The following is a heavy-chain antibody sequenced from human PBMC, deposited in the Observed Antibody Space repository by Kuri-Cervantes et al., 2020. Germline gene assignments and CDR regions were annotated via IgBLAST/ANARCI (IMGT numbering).Heavy chain of an antibody. J-gene: IGHJ4*02. CDR3: AKDIGAVAGTFDY. D-gene: IGHD6-19*01. CDR2: IGFPGDT. Sequence: GGSLRLSCGDSGFTFSRHDIHWVRQRTGKGLGWVSSIGFPGDTYYADSVKGRFTISRDNSKNTLYLQMNSLRAEDTAVYYCAKDIGAVAGTFDYWGQGTLVTVSS. CDR1: GFTFSRHD. V-gene: IGHV3-13*01.